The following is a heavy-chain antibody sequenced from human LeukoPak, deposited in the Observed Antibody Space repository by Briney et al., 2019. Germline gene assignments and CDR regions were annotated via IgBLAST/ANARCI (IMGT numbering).Heavy chain of an antibody. D-gene: IGHD3-9*01. V-gene: IGHV3-11*01. CDR3: ARNHYDILTGHKTFDY. Sequence: GGCLRLSCAASGYTFSNYYMSWMRQAPGKGLEWVSYISSSGSTIYHADSVKGRFTISRDNAKNSLYPQMNSLRAEDTAVYYCARNHYDILTGHKTFDYWGQGTLVTVSS. CDR2: ISSSGSTI. CDR1: GYTFSNYY. J-gene: IGHJ4*02.